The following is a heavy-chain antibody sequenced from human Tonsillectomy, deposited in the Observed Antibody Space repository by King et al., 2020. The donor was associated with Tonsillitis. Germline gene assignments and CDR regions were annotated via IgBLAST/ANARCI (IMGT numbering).Heavy chain of an antibody. V-gene: IGHV3-15*07. CDR3: TTVGVAVAGTLSFDY. Sequence: VQLVESGGGLVKPGGSLRLSCAASGFTFSNAWMNWVRQAPGKGLEWVGRIKSKTEGGTTDYGASVKGRFTISRDASKNTLYLQMNSLKTEDTAVYYCTTVGVAVAGTLSFDYWGQGTLVTVSS. J-gene: IGHJ4*02. D-gene: IGHD6-19*01. CDR1: GFTFSNAW. CDR2: IKSKTEGGTT.